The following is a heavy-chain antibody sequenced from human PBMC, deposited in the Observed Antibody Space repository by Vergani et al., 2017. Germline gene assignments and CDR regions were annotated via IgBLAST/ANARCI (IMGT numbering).Heavy chain of an antibody. CDR3: ARQKDYYMDV. Sequence: QVQLQESGPGLVKASQTLSLTCSVSCAYVGSGGYYWSWVGQRPGMGLDWIGYIYYSGTTYYNPSLESRLTISLDTSENHLSLKLTSVTAADTAVYYCARQKDYYMDVWGKGATVTVS. V-gene: IGHV4-31*03. CDR1: CAYVGSGGYY. CDR2: IYYSGTT. J-gene: IGHJ6*03.